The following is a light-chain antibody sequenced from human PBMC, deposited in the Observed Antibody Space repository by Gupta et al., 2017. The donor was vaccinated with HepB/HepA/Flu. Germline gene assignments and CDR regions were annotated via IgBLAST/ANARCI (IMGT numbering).Light chain of an antibody. Sequence: QSVLTQPPSVSGAPGQRVTISCTGSSSNIGAGYGVHWYHHLPGTAPELLIYTNSNRPSGVPDRFSASKSGTSASLAITGLQAEDEADYYCQSYDNSLSGVVFGGGTKLTVL. V-gene: IGLV1-40*01. CDR1: SSNIGAGYG. J-gene: IGLJ3*02. CDR2: TNS. CDR3: QSYDNSLSGVV.